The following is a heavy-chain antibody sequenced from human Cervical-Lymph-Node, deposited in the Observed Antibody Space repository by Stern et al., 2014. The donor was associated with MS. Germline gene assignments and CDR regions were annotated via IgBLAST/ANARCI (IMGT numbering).Heavy chain of an antibody. CDR3: GRDSLSSGSTIRNYYYGMDV. D-gene: IGHD1-26*01. CDR1: GYPFSGHY. V-gene: IGHV1-2*07. J-gene: IGHJ6*02. Sequence: VQLLESGAAVTKPGASVQVSCQASGYPFSGHYLPWGRQAPGPGLAWMGWIHNTRSVPNYAHKFQGRVTMTRDTSITTADMERSRLRSDDTAVYFCGRDSLSSGSTIRNYYYGMDVWGQGTTVTVSS. CDR2: IHNTRSVP.